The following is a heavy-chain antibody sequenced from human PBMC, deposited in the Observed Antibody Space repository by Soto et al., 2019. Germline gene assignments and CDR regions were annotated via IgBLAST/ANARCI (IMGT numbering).Heavy chain of an antibody. CDR1: GGTFSSYA. CDR3: AHDLWSGYYTSY. J-gene: IGHJ4*02. CDR2: IIPIFGTA. V-gene: IGHV1-69*01. D-gene: IGHD3-3*01. Sequence: PGPQVKVSCKASGGTFSSYAISWVRQAPGQGLEWMGGIIPIFGTANYAQKFQGRVTITADESTSTAYMELSSLRSEDTAVYYCAHDLWSGYYTSYWGQGTLVTVSS.